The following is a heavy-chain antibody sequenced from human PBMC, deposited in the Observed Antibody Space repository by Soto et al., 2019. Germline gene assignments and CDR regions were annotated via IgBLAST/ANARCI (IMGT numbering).Heavy chain of an antibody. J-gene: IGHJ5*02. Sequence: ASVKVSCKASGYTFTSYGIIWVRQAPGQGLEWMGWISAYNGNTNYAQKLQGRVTMTTDTSTSTAYMELRSLRSDDTAVYYCARVPRSRGWFDPWGQGTQVTVSS. CDR3: ARVPRSRGWFDP. V-gene: IGHV1-18*01. D-gene: IGHD1-1*01. CDR2: ISAYNGNT. CDR1: GYTFTSYG.